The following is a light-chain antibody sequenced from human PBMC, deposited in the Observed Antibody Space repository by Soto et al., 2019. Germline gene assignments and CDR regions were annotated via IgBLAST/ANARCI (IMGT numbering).Light chain of an antibody. CDR1: NSNIGTNA. J-gene: IGLJ3*02. V-gene: IGLV1-44*01. CDR2: NNN. CDR3: ATWDDTLRSLV. Sequence: QSVLTQPPSASGTPGQRVTISCSGSNSNIGTNAVNWYQQIPGTAPKLLIYNNNQRPSGVPDRFSGSKSGTSASLTISGLHSDDEADDPCATWDDTLRSLVFGGGTKLTVL.